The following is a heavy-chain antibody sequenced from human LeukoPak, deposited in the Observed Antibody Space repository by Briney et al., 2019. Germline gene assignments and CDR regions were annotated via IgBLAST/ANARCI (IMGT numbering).Heavy chain of an antibody. V-gene: IGHV3-7*01. D-gene: IGHD3-22*01. J-gene: IGHJ4*02. Sequence: LSLTCTVSGGSISSYYWSWVRQAPGKGLEWVANIKQDGSEKYYVDSVKGRLTVSRDNAKNSSYLQMNSLRAEDTAVYYCASIIVKVVVGGPALDYWGQGTLVTVSS. CDR3: ASIIVKVVVGGPALDY. CDR1: GGSISSYY. CDR2: IKQDGSEK.